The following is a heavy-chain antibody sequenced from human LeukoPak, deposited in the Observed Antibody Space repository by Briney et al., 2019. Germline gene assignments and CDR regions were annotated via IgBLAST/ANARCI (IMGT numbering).Heavy chain of an antibody. D-gene: IGHD1-26*01. CDR1: GFTFDDYA. Sequence: GRSLRLSCAASGFTFDDYAMHWVRQAPGKGLEWVSGISWNSGSIGYADSVKGRFTISRDNSKNTLYLQMNSLRAEDTAVYYCAKEGSDSGSYSDYWGQGTLVTVSS. V-gene: IGHV3-9*01. CDR2: ISWNSGSI. J-gene: IGHJ4*02. CDR3: AKEGSDSGSYSDY.